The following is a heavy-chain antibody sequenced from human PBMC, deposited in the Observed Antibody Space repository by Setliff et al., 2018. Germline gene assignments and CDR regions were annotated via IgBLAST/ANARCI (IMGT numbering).Heavy chain of an antibody. CDR1: GYPFTDYY. CDR2: INPSDGST. J-gene: IGHJ4*02. CDR3: ARENMAKNFWGEHSDY. D-gene: IGHD3-3*01. Sequence: RASVKVSCKTSGYPFTDYYIHWVRQAPGQGLEWIGVINPSDGSTTYAQKFQGRVTMTRDTSTNTVYMQLSSLRSEDTAVYYCARENMAKNFWGEHSDYWGQGTLVTVSS. V-gene: IGHV1-46*01.